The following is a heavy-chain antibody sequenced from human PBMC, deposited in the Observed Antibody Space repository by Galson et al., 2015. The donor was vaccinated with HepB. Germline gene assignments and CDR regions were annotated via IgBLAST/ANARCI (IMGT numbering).Heavy chain of an antibody. Sequence: SETLSLTCTVSGDSISSSNYYRAWIRQPPGKGLEWIATIYHRGDTYYNPSLQHRVTISIDTSRNEFYLKVKSGTAADTAVYYCARDRYSHNLDAEYWGQGTLVTVSS. J-gene: IGHJ4*02. CDR3: ARDRYSHNLDAEY. D-gene: IGHD3/OR15-3a*01. V-gene: IGHV4-39*02. CDR2: IYHRGDT. CDR1: GDSISSSNYY.